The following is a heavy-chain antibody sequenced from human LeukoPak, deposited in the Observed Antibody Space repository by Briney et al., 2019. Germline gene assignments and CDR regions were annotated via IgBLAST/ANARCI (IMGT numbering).Heavy chain of an antibody. CDR1: GFTFSSYE. J-gene: IGHJ3*02. Sequence: PGGSLRLSCAGSGFTFSSYEINWVRQAPGKGLEWVSSISSSGSVIYYADSVKGRFTISRDNAKNSLYLQMNSLRAEDTAVYYCAKAPERYCSGGSCDGAFDIWGQGTMVTVSS. CDR3: AKAPERYCSGGSCDGAFDI. D-gene: IGHD2-15*01. V-gene: IGHV3-48*03. CDR2: ISSSGSVI.